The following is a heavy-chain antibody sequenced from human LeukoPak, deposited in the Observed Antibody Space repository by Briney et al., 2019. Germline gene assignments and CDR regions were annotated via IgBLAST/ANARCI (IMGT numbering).Heavy chain of an antibody. Sequence: GGSLRLSCAASGFTFNDYWMHWVRQAPGKGLVWVSRIRTDGLETSYADSVKGRFTVSRDNAKNTLYLQMNSLRAEDTAVYYCAKTGRSSWGFFDYCDQGTLVTVSS. CDR3: AKTGRSSWGFFDY. CDR2: IRTDGLET. D-gene: IGHD6-13*01. V-gene: IGHV3-74*01. CDR1: GFTFNDYW. J-gene: IGHJ4*02.